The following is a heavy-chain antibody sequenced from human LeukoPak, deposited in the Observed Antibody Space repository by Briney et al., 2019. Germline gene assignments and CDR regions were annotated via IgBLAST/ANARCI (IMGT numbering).Heavy chain of an antibody. V-gene: IGHV3-21*01. Sequence: GGSLRLSCAASGFTFSSYSMNWVRQAPGKGLEWVSSISSSSSYIYYADSVKGRFTISRDNAKNSLYLQMNSLRADDTAVYYCARPIDSSRWFQHQNFYYYMDVWGKGTTVTVSS. CDR1: GFTFSSYS. CDR2: ISSSSSYI. J-gene: IGHJ6*03. D-gene: IGHD6-13*01. CDR3: ARPIDSSRWFQHQNFYYYMDV.